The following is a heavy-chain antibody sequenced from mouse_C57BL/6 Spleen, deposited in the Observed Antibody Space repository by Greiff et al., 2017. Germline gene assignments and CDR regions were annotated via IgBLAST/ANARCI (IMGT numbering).Heavy chain of an antibody. CDR3: TRVTTVGKGFGY. Sequence: VQLQQSGAELVRPGASVTLSCKASGYTFTDYEMHWVKQTPVHGLEWIGAIDPETGGTAYNQKFKGKAILTADKSSSTAYMELRSLTSEDSAVYYCTRVTTVGKGFGYWGQGTLVTVSA. V-gene: IGHV1-15*01. D-gene: IGHD1-1*01. CDR1: GYTFTDYE. J-gene: IGHJ3*01. CDR2: IDPETGGT.